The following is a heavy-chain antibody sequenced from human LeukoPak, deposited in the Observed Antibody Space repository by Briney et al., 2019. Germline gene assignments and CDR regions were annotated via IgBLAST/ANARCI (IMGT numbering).Heavy chain of an antibody. CDR2: IYYSGST. V-gene: IGHV4-59*08. D-gene: IGHD3-22*01. CDR1: GDSLSRYY. J-gene: IGHJ3*02. Sequence: SETLSLTCTVSGDSLSRYYWRWLRQPPGKGLEWVGYIYYSGSTNYNPSLKSRVTISGDTSKNQFSLKLSSVTAADTAVYYCASLHYDADAFDIWGQGTMVTASS. CDR3: ASLHYDADAFDI.